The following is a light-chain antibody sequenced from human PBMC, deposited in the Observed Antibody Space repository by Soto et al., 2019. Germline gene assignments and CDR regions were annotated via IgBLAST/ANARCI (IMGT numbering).Light chain of an antibody. J-gene: IGKJ2*01. Sequence: EIVLTQSPATLSSSPGERATLSCRASQRVSIYVAWYQQKPGQAPRLLIYDASNRATGIPARFSGSGAGTDCTLTISSLEPEDFAVYYCQHRTSFGQGTKLDI. CDR3: QHRTS. V-gene: IGKV3-11*01. CDR1: QRVSIY. CDR2: DAS.